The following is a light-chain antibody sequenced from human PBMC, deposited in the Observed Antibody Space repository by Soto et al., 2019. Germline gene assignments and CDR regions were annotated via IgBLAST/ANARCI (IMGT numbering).Light chain of an antibody. CDR3: GSYTTTSIGA. CDR2: EVS. V-gene: IGLV2-14*01. CDR1: SNDIGDYKY. Sequence: QSAPTQPASVSGSPGQSITISCTGTSNDIGDYKYVSWYQQHPGKVPKLIIYEVSNRPSGVSNRFSGSKSGNTASLTISGLQAEDEADYFCGSYTTTSIGAFGGGTKVTVL. J-gene: IGLJ3*02.